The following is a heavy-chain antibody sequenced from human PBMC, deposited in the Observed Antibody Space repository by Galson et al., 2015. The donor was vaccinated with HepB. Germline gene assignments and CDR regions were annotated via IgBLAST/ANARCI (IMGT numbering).Heavy chain of an antibody. V-gene: IGHV3-30-3*01. CDR1: GFTFSKYA. J-gene: IGHJ4*02. CDR3: ASRHSTGVGVVPSGFDY. CDR2: ISHDGSEK. D-gene: IGHD3-3*01. Sequence: SLRLSCAASGFTFSKYAMNWVRQAPGKGLEWVAVISHDGSEKYYTDSVKGRFTISRDNPKNTLYLQMNSLRPEDTAIYYCASRHSTGVGVVPSGFDYWGQGSLVTVSS.